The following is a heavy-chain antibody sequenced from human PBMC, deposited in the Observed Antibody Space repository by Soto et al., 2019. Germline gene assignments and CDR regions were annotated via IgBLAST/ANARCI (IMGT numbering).Heavy chain of an antibody. J-gene: IGHJ6*04. D-gene: IGHD3-3*01. CDR2: TYYRSKWYN. V-gene: IGHV6-1*01. Sequence: SQTLSLTCAISGDSVSRNSAAWNWIRRSPSRGLEWLVRTYYRSKWYNDYAVSVKSRITINPDTSKNQFSLQLNSVTPEDTAVYYCASSTICGVVIRSYYHYDCMDVWGEGTTVTVSS. CDR1: GDSVSRNSAA. CDR3: ASSTICGVVIRSYYHYDCMDV.